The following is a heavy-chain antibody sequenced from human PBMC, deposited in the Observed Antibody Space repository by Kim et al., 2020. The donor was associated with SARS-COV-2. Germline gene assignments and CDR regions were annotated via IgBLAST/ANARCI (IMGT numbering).Heavy chain of an antibody. V-gene: IGHV3-30*04. J-gene: IGHJ6*02. CDR2: ISYDGSNK. D-gene: IGHD6-6*01. CDR1: GFTFSSYA. Sequence: GGSLRLSCAASGFTFSSYAMHWVRQAPGKGLEWVAIISYDGSNKYYVDSVKGRFTISRDNSKNTLYLQMNSLRAEDTAVYYCARGVLAARPYYYYGMDVWGQGTMVTVSS. CDR3: ARGVLAARPYYYYGMDV.